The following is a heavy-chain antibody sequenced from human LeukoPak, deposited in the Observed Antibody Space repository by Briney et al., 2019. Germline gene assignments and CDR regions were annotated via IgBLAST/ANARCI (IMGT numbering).Heavy chain of an antibody. CDR2: IYYSGST. CDR1: GGSISPYY. CDR3: ARRSSSGWTFDY. D-gene: IGHD6-19*01. J-gene: IGHJ4*02. Sequence: SETLSLTCIVSGGSISPYYWTWIRQPAGKGLEWIGYIYYSGSTNYNPSLKSRVTISVDTSKNQFSLKLSSVTAAGTAVYYCARRSSSGWTFDYWGQGILVTVSS. V-gene: IGHV4-59*08.